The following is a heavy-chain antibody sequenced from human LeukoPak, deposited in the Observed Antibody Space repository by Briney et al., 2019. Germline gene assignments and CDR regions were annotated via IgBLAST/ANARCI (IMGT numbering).Heavy chain of an antibody. CDR1: GGSISNYY. CDR3: ARDRKQWLRGPFDP. V-gene: IGHV4-59*01. Sequence: SETLSLTCSVSGGSISNYYWNWIRQPPGKGLEWIGYIYYSGSIKYNPSLKSRVSISVDTSKNQFSLKLRSVTAADTAVYYCARDRKQWLRGPFDPWGQGTLVTVSS. CDR2: IYYSGSI. J-gene: IGHJ5*02. D-gene: IGHD6-19*01.